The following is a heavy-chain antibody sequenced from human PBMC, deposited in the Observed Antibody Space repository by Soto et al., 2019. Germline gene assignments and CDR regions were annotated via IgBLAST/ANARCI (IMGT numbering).Heavy chain of an antibody. J-gene: IGHJ4*02. D-gene: IGHD5-12*01. CDR2: IYYSGST. Sequence: ETLSLTCTVSGGSISSYYWSWIRQPPGKGLEWIGYIYYSGSTNYNPSLKSRVTISVDTSKNQFSLKLSSVTAADTAVYYCARQEWLRYLDYWGQGTLVTVSS. CDR3: ARQEWLRYLDY. CDR1: GGSISSYY. V-gene: IGHV4-59*08.